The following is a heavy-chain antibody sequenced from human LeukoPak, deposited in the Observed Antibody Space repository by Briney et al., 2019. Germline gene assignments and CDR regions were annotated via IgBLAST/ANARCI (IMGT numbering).Heavy chain of an antibody. CDR2: ISYDGSNK. D-gene: IGHD1-14*01. J-gene: IGHJ4*02. Sequence: ARSLRLSCAASGFTFSSYGMHWFRQAPGKGLEWVAVISYDGSNKYYADSVKGRFTISRDNSKNTLYLQMNSLRAEDTAVYYCAKDPAGAPEYYFDYWGQGTLVTVSS. V-gene: IGHV3-30*18. CDR3: AKDPAGAPEYYFDY. CDR1: GFTFSSYG.